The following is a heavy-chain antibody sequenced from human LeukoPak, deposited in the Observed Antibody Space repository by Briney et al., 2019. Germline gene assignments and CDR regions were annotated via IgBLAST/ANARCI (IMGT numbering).Heavy chain of an antibody. Sequence: ASMTVSCKSSGFTFTDHYIHWVRQGPGQGLEWMGYIGPHSTFTSSPQEFQGRVTMTRDASMSTAYMELTRLTSDDTAVYYFVREGEAPRSKDFDYWGQGTLVTVSS. CDR3: VREGEAPRSKDFDY. CDR1: GFTFTDHY. CDR2: IGPHSTFT. D-gene: IGHD2-21*01. V-gene: IGHV1-2*02. J-gene: IGHJ4*02.